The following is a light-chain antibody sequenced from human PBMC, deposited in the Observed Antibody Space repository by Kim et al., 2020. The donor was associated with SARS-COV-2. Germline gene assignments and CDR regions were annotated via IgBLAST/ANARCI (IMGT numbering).Light chain of an antibody. CDR3: QQSYSTPPWT. J-gene: IGKJ1*01. CDR1: QSISSY. CDR2: DAS. Sequence: SVGDRVTITCRASQSISSYLNWYQQNPGKAPKLLIYDASSLQSGVPSRFSGSGSGTEVTLTISSLQHEDFATYYCQQSYSTPPWTFGQGTKVEIK. V-gene: IGKV1-39*01.